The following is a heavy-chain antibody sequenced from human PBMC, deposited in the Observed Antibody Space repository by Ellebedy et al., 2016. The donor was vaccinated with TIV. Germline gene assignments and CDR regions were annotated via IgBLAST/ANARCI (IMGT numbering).Heavy chain of an antibody. J-gene: IGHJ4*02. D-gene: IGHD6-13*01. Sequence: GGSLRLSXAASGFTFDDYAMHWVRQAPGKGLEWVSGISWNSGSIGYADSVKGRFTISRDNAKNSLYLQMNSLRAEDTAVYYCARVLEQQLVFDYWGQGTLVTVSS. V-gene: IGHV3-9*01. CDR3: ARVLEQQLVFDY. CDR2: ISWNSGSI. CDR1: GFTFDDYA.